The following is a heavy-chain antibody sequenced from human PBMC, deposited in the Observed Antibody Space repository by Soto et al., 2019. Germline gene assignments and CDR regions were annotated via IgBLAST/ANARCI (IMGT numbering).Heavy chain of an antibody. D-gene: IGHD3-10*02. CDR2: ISSDGSHD. CDR1: GLTFSDYG. J-gene: IGHJ5*01. CDR3: AKDPQCFIFGSHLHDNLFAF. V-gene: IGHV3-30*18. Sequence: GEYLRDSYAASGLTFSDYGMHWVRQTPGKGLEWVAVISSDGSHDFYTDSVKGRFTISRDNSKNTLYLQMNSLRTEDTAVYFCAKDPQCFIFGSHLHDNLFAFWGQRSPVRVSS.